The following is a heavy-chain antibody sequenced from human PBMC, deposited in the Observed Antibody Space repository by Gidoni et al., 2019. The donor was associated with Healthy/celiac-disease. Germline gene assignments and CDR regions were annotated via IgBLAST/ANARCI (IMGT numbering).Heavy chain of an antibody. CDR3: ARLDSGSYYMGYYYYYGMDV. CDR1: GYSFTSYW. D-gene: IGHD3-10*01. J-gene: IGHJ6*02. V-gene: IGHV5-10-1*03. CDR2: IDPSDSYT. Sequence: EVQLVQSGAEVKKPGESLRISCKGSGYSFTSYWISWVRQMPGKGLEWMGRIDPSDSYTNYSPSFQGHVTISADKSISTAYLQWSSLKASDTAMYYCARLDSGSYYMGYYYYYGMDVWGQGTTVTVSS.